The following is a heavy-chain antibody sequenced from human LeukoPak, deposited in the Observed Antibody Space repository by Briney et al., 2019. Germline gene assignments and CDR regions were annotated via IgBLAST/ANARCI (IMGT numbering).Heavy chain of an antibody. CDR1: GFTFSDHY. V-gene: IGHV3-72*01. CDR3: ARERDYYYGMDV. Sequence: GGSLRLSCVASGFTFSDHYMDWVRQAPGKGLEWVGRTRNKAKSYTTEYAASVKGRFTISRDDSKNSLYLQMNSLKTEDTAVYYCARERDYYYGMDVWAKGPRSPSP. CDR2: TRNKAKSYTT. J-gene: IGHJ6*02.